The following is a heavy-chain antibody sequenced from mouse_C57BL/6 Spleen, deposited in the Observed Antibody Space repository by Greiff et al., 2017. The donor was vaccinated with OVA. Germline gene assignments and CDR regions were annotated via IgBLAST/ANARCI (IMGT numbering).Heavy chain of an antibody. Sequence: QVQLQQPGAELVKPGASVTLSCKASGYTFTSYWMHWVKQRPGQGLEWIGMIHPNSGSTNYNEKFKSKATLTVDKSSSTAYMQLSSLTSEDSAVYYCARERNDYLFAYWGQGTLVTVSA. D-gene: IGHD2-4*01. V-gene: IGHV1-64*01. CDR2: IHPNSGST. CDR3: ARERNDYLFAY. J-gene: IGHJ3*01. CDR1: GYTFTSYW.